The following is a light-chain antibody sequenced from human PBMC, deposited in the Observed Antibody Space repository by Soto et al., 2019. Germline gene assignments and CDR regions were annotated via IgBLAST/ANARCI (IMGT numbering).Light chain of an antibody. J-gene: IGKJ1*01. CDR1: QSISNY. V-gene: IGKV1-39*01. CDR2: AAS. CDR3: QQSYSTPRT. Sequence: DIQMTQSPSSLSASVGDRVTITCRASQSISNYLNWYQQKPGKAPKLLIYAASSLQSGVPSRFSGSGSGTDFTLTISSLQPEDFAIYYCQQSYSTPRTFGQGTQVEIK.